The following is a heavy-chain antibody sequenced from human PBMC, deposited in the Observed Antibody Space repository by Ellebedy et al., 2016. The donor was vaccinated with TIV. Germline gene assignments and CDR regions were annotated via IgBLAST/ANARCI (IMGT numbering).Heavy chain of an antibody. CDR1: GITVITNY. CDR3: MSYV. V-gene: IGHV3-66*01. D-gene: IGHD2-8*01. J-gene: IGHJ4*02. Sequence: GESLKISCTVSGITVITNYITWVRQAPGKGLEWVSATYGGDRTYYANSVRGRFPISRDTSDKTIHLHMNGLRVEDTAIYYCMSYVWGRGTLVTVSP. CDR2: TYGGDRT.